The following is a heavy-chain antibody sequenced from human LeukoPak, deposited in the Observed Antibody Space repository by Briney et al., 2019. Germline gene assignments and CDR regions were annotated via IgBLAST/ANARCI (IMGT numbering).Heavy chain of an antibody. D-gene: IGHD5-18*01. J-gene: IGHJ4*02. CDR2: IKQDGSEK. V-gene: IGHV3-7*01. CDR3: ARWGYTYGSYYFDS. Sequence: GGSLRLSCAASGFTFSSHWMSWVRQAPGKGLEWVANIKQDGSEKYYLDSVKGRFTISRDNVRTSLYLQMNSLRAEDTAVYYCARWGYTYGSYYFDSWGQGTLVTVSS. CDR1: GFTFSSHW.